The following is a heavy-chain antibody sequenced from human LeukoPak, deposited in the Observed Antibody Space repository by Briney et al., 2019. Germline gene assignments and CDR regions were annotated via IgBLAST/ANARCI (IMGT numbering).Heavy chain of an antibody. Sequence: GGSLRLSCAASGFTFSNAWMSWVRQAPGKGLEWVAFIRYDGSNKYYADSVKGRFTISRDNSKNTLYLQMNSLRAEDTAVYYCAKDWSYYDSSAHDYFDYWGQGTLVTVSS. D-gene: IGHD3-22*01. CDR2: IRYDGSNK. CDR3: AKDWSYYDSSAHDYFDY. V-gene: IGHV3-30*02. J-gene: IGHJ4*02. CDR1: GFTFSNAW.